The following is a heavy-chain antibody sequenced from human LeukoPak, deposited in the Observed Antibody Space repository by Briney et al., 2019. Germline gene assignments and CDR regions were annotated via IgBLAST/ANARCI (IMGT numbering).Heavy chain of an antibody. Sequence: GGSLRLSCAASGFTFSRYWMSWVRQARGKGLEWVANIKQDGSEKYYVDSVKGRFTISRDNAKNSLYLQMNSLRAEDTAVYYCAREARSTSCWGQGTLVTVSS. CDR1: GFTFSRYW. V-gene: IGHV3-7*01. D-gene: IGHD2-2*01. CDR3: AREARSTSC. CDR2: IKQDGSEK. J-gene: IGHJ4*02.